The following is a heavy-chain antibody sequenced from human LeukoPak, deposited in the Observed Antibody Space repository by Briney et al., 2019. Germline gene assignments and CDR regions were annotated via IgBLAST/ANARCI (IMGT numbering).Heavy chain of an antibody. Sequence: SETLSLTCTVSGGSISSYYWSWIRQPPGKGLEWIGYIYYSGSTNYNPSLKSRVTISVDTSKNQFSLKLSSVTAADMAVYYCARVVATITIGYFDYWGQGTLVTVSS. CDR1: GGSISSYY. V-gene: IGHV4-59*01. CDR2: IYYSGST. J-gene: IGHJ4*02. D-gene: IGHD5-24*01. CDR3: ARVVATITIGYFDY.